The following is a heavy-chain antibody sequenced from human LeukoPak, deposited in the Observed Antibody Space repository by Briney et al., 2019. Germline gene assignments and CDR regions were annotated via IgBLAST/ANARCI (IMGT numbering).Heavy chain of an antibody. CDR1: GGSISSYY. CDR3: ASSSQGYYFDY. J-gene: IGHJ4*02. V-gene: IGHV4-59*01. CDR2: IYYSGST. Sequence: PSETLSLTCTVSGGSISSYYWSWIRQPPGKGLEWIGYIYYSGSTNYNPSLKSRVTISVDTSKNQFSLKLSSVTAADTAVYYCASSSQGYYFDYWGQGTLVTVSS. D-gene: IGHD6-13*01.